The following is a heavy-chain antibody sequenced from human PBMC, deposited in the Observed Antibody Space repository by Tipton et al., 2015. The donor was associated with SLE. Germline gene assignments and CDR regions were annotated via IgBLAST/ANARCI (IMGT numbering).Heavy chain of an antibody. CDR2: IYYSGST. CDR1: GGSISSYY. D-gene: IGHD3-22*01. J-gene: IGHJ4*02. V-gene: IGHV4-59*01. Sequence: TLSLTCTVSGGSISSYYWSWIRQPPGKGLEWIGYIYYSGSTNYNPSLKSRVPISVDTSKNQFSLKLSSVTAADTAVYYCARQLTSGYYYEFGYWGQGMLVTVSS. CDR3: ARQLTSGYYYEFGY.